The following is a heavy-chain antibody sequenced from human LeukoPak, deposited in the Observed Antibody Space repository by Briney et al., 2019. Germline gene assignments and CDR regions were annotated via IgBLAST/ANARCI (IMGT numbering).Heavy chain of an antibody. CDR1: GGSISSYY. J-gene: IGHJ3*02. V-gene: IGHV4-59*08. CDR2: IYYSGSI. CDR3: ASGYGDYDAFDI. Sequence: SETLSLTCTVSGGSISSYYWSWIRQPPGKGLEWIGYIYYSGSINYNPSLKSRVTISVDTSKNQFSLKLSSVTAADTAVYYCASGYGDYDAFDIWGQGTMVTVSS. D-gene: IGHD4-17*01.